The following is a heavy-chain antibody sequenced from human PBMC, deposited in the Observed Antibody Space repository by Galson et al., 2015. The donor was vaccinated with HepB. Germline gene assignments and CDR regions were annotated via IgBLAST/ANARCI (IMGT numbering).Heavy chain of an antibody. J-gene: IGHJ4*02. V-gene: IGHV3-30*18. D-gene: IGHD3-10*01. Sequence: SLRLSCAASGFTFSSYGMHWVRQAPGKGLEWVAVISYDGSNKYYADSVKGRFTISRDNSKNTLYLQMNSLRAEDTAVYYCAKDHGSGSADYWGQGTLVTVSS. CDR2: ISYDGSNK. CDR3: AKDHGSGSADY. CDR1: GFTFSSYG.